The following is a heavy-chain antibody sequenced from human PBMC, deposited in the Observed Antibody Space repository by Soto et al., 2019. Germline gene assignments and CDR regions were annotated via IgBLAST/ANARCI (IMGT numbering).Heavy chain of an antibody. CDR3: ASRIAFDY. J-gene: IGHJ4*02. V-gene: IGHV4-39*01. D-gene: IGHD2-21*01. CDR2: IYSSGST. CDR1: GGSISSSSYY. Sequence: SETLSLTCSVSGGSISSSSYYWGWIRQPPGKGPEWIGSIYSSGSTYYNPSLKSRVTISVDTSKNQFSLKLSSVTAADTAVYYCASRIAFDYWGQGTLVTVSS.